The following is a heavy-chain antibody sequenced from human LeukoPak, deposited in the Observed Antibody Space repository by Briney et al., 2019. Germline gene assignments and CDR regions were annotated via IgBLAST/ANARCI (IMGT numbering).Heavy chain of an antibody. J-gene: IGHJ4*02. CDR3: ARNKPYDK. Sequence: GGSLRLSCAASGFTFSSYAMHWVRQAPGKGLEWVAVISYDGSNKYYADSVKGRFTISRDNSKNTLSLQMNSLRAEDTAVYYCARNKPYDKWGQGTLVTVSS. V-gene: IGHV3-30-3*01. D-gene: IGHD3-9*01. CDR2: ISYDGSNK. CDR1: GFTFSSYA.